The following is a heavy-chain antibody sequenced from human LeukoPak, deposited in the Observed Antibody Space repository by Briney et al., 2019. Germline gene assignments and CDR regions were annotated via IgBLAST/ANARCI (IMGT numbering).Heavy chain of an antibody. CDR3: AVGDSYVLPYFDY. V-gene: IGHV4-34*01. Sequence: SETLSLTCAVYGGSFSGYYWSWIRQPPGKGLEWIGEINHSGSTNYNPSLKSRVTISVDTSKNQLSLKLSSVTAADTAVYYCAVGDSYVLPYFDYWGQGTLVTVSS. J-gene: IGHJ4*02. D-gene: IGHD5-18*01. CDR1: GGSFSGYY. CDR2: INHSGST.